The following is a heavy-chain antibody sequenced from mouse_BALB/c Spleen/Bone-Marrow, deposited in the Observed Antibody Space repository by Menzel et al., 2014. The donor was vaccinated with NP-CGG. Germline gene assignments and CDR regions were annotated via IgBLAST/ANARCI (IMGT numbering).Heavy chain of an antibody. CDR1: GYSITSDYA. V-gene: IGHV3-2*02. CDR2: ISYSGST. J-gene: IGHJ4*01. CDR3: ARKALYYAMYY. Sequence: LQQSGPGLVKPSQSLSLPCTVTGYSITSDYAWNWIRQFPGNKLDWMGYISYSGSTSYNPSLKSRISITRDTSKNQFFLQLNAETTEDTATYYCARKALYYAMYYRGQRTPVTAPS.